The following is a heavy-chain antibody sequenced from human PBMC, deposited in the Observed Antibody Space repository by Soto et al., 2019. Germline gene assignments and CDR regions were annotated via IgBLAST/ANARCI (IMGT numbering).Heavy chain of an antibody. D-gene: IGHD1-26*01. CDR2: ISYDGSNK. CDR1: GFTFSSYG. V-gene: IGHV3-30*18. J-gene: IGHJ4*02. CDR3: AQDGRALFAY. Sequence: QVQLVESGGGVVQPGRSLRLSCAASGFTFSSYGMHWVRQAPGKGLEWVAVISYDGSNKYYADSVKGRFTISRDNSKNTLYLQMNSLRAEDTAVYYCAQDGRALFAYWGQGTLVTVSS.